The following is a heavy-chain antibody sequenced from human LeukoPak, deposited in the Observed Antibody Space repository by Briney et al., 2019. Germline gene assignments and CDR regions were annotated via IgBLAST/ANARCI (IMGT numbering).Heavy chain of an antibody. V-gene: IGHV1-2*06. CDR1: GYTFTGYY. D-gene: IGHD3-22*01. CDR2: INPNSGGT. CDR3: VREYYYDASTYYPLDY. Sequence: ASVKVSCKASGYTFTGYYMHWVRQAPGQGLEWMGRINPNSGGTNYAQNLRDRVTLTTDTSTSTAYMELKSLRSDDTAIYYCVREYYYDASTYYPLDYWGQGTLVAVSS. J-gene: IGHJ4*02.